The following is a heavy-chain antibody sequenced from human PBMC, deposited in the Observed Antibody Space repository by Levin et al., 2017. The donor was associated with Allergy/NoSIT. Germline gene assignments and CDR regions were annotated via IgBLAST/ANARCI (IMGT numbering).Heavy chain of an antibody. J-gene: IGHJ3*02. V-gene: IGHV4-61*01. D-gene: IGHD3-10*01. CDR2: IYYSGST. CDR1: GGSLSGDANTNYY. CDR3: AREARYYFNSVPYHDSFDI. Sequence: ASETLSLTCSVSGGSLSGDANTNYYWSWIRQPPGKGLEWLGYIYYSGSTNYNPSLQSRVTFSLDRAKNQLSLRLKSVTSADTAVYYCAREARYYFNSVPYHDSFDIWGPGAKVTVSS.